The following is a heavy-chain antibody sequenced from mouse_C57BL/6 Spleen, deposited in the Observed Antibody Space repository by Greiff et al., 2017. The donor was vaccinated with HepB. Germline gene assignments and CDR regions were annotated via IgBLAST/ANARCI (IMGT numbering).Heavy chain of an antibody. CDR2: IYPRDGST. J-gene: IGHJ1*03. V-gene: IGHV1-78*01. CDR1: GYTFTDHT. D-gene: IGHD1-1*01. CDR3: ARDPDYYYGSIYGYVDV. Sequence: QVQLQQSDAELVKPGASVKISCKVSGYTFTDHTIHWMKQRPEQGLEWIGYIYPRDGSTKYNEKFKGTATLTADKSSSTAYMQLNSLTSEDAAVYFCARDPDYYYGSIYGYVDVWGTGTTVTVSS.